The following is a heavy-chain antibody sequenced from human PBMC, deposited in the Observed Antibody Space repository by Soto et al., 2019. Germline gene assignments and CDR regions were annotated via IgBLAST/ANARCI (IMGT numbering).Heavy chain of an antibody. V-gene: IGHV1-18*01. J-gene: IGHJ4*02. CDR3: ARDITPPDY. CDR2: ISDYNGNT. CDR1: GYTFTSSG. Sequence: QVQLVQSVAEVKKPGASVKVSCKASGYTFTSSGISLVRQSPGQGLEWMGWISDYNGNTNDAQKLKGRVTMTTDTSTSTAYMELRSLRSDATAVYYCARDITPPDYWGQGTLVTVSS.